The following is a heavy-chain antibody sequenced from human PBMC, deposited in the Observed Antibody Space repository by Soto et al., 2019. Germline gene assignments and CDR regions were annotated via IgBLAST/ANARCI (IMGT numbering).Heavy chain of an antibody. CDR2: IYYSGST. V-gene: IGHV4-59*01. CDR1: GGSISSYY. J-gene: IGHJ4*02. CDR3: ARSKRGYSYGLFFDY. Sequence: ETLSLTCTYSGGSISSYYWSWIRQPPGKGLEWIGYIYYSGSTNYNPSLKSRVTISVDTSKNQFSLKLSSVTAADTAVYYCARSKRGYSYGLFFDYWGQGTLVTVSS. D-gene: IGHD5-18*01.